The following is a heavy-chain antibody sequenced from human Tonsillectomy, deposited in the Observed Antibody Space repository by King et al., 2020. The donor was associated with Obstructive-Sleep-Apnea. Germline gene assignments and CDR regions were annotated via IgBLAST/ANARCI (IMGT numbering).Heavy chain of an antibody. D-gene: IGHD6-19*01. Sequence: VQLVESGGGLVQPGGSLRLSCAASGFTFSGYAMSWVRQAPGKGREWVSAISGSGGGKYSDDSVKGRFTISRDNSKNTLYLQMNSLRAEDTAVYYCAKLGIAVAGNWGQGTLVTVSS. V-gene: IGHV3-23*04. CDR2: ISGSGGGK. CDR3: AKLGIAVAGN. J-gene: IGHJ4*02. CDR1: GFTFSGYA.